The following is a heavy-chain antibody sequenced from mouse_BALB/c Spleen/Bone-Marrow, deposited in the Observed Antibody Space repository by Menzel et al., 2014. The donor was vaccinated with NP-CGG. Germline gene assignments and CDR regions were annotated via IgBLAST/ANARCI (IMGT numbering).Heavy chain of an antibody. Sequence: VQLQQSGAELARPGDSVKMSCKASGYTFXSYTMHWVKQRPGQGLEWIGYINPSSGYTNYNQKFKDKATLTADKSSSTADMQLSRLTSEDSVVYYRAREVYGKPFAYWGQGTLVTVSA. D-gene: IGHD2-1*01. CDR2: INPSSGYT. CDR1: GYTFXSYT. J-gene: IGHJ3*01. V-gene: IGHV1-4*01. CDR3: AREVYGKPFAY.